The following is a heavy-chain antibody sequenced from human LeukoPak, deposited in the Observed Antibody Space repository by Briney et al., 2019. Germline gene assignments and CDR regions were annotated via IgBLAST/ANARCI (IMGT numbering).Heavy chain of an antibody. Sequence: GGSLRLSCVASGITFGSYSMTWVRQAPGKGLEWVANIDPDGSEKDYVESVKGRLTISRDNAKKISYLQMNSLRADDTAVYYCAIPSSYDGSRYYHAYWGQGTLVSVSS. V-gene: IGHV3-7*01. CDR2: IDPDGSEK. D-gene: IGHD3-22*01. CDR1: GITFGSYS. CDR3: AIPSSYDGSRYYHAY. J-gene: IGHJ4*02.